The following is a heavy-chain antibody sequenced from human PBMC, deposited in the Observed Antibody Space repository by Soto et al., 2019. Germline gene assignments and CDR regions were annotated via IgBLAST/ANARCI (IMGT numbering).Heavy chain of an antibody. Sequence: GGSLRLSCAASGFTFSSYSMNWVRQAPGKGLEWISYISTTSSSIYYAGSVKGRFTISRDNAKNSLFLQMNSLRDEDTAVYYCARKGVAFDYWGQGALVTVSS. CDR1: GFTFSSYS. V-gene: IGHV3-48*02. CDR2: ISTTSSSI. CDR3: ARKGVAFDY. D-gene: IGHD3-3*01. J-gene: IGHJ4*02.